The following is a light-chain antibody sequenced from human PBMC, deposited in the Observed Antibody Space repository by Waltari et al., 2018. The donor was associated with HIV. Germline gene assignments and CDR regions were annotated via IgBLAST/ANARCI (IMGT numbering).Light chain of an antibody. CDR2: SSN. CDR3: LLDYGGRRPSWV. J-gene: IGLJ3*02. CDR1: TGAVSTSSY. Sequence: VVTQEPSLTVSPGGTVTLTCASSTGAVSTSSYPSWFQQRPGQAPRPLIFSSNKRHSWTPEHFSGSLLGGKAVLTLSPVQPEDEADYYCLLDYGGRRPSWVFGGGTKLTVL. V-gene: IGLV7-43*01.